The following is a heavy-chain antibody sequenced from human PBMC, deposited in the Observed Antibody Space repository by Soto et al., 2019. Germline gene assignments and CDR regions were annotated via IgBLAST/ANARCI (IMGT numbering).Heavy chain of an antibody. J-gene: IGHJ4*02. CDR1: GDSISRYY. V-gene: IGHV4-59*01. CDR2: IYYSGST. D-gene: IGHD3-22*01. CDR3: AREPTAVDSSGCWFDY. Sequence: PSETLSLTCTVSGDSISRYYWSWIRQPPGKGLEWIGYIYYSGSTNYNPSLKSRVTISVDTSKNQFSLRLSSVTAADTAVDYCAREPTAVDSSGCWFDYWGQGTLVTVSS.